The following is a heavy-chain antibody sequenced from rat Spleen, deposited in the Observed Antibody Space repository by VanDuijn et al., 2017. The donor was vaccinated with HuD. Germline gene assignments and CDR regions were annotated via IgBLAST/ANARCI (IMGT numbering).Heavy chain of an antibody. J-gene: IGHJ4*01. V-gene: IGHV5-29*01. CDR2: ITSDGSTT. CDR3: ARQRWDVMDA. Sequence: EVQLVESGGGLVQPGRSLKLSCAASGFTFSNYGLAWVRQAPTKGLEWVATITSDGSTTYYRDSVEGRFTISRDNAKSTLYLQVDSLKSEDTATYYCARQRWDVMDAWGQGVSVTVSS. CDR1: GFTFSNYG.